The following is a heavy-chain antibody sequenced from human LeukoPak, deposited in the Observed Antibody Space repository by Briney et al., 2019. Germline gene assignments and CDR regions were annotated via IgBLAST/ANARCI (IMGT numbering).Heavy chain of an antibody. CDR1: GGSISSYY. CDR2: IYYSGGT. V-gene: IGHV4-59*01. D-gene: IGHD3-10*01. CDR3: ARGQTMVRGVIITPSYYYMDV. J-gene: IGHJ6*03. Sequence: SETLSLTCTVSGGSISSYYWSWIRQPPGKGLEWIGYIYYSGGTNYNPSLKSRVTISVDTSKNQFSLKLSSVTAADTAVYYCARGQTMVRGVIITPSYYYMDVWGTGTTVTVSS.